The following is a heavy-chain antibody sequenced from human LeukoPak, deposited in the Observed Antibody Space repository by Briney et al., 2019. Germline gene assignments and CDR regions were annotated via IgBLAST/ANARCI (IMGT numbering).Heavy chain of an antibody. Sequence: GGSLRLSCAASGFTFSSYSMNWVRQAPGKGLEWVSSITTSSSYIYYADSVKGRFTISRDNAKNSLYLQMDSLRGEDTAVYYCATGGVHYYDSSADYWGQGTLVTVSS. CDR3: ATGGVHYYDSSADY. D-gene: IGHD3-22*01. CDR2: ITTSSSYI. J-gene: IGHJ4*02. CDR1: GFTFSSYS. V-gene: IGHV3-21*01.